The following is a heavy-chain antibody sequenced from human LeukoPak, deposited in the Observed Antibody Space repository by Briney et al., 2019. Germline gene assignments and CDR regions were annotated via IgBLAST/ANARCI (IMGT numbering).Heavy chain of an antibody. Sequence: GGSLRLSCAASGFTFSSYWMSWVHQAPGKGLEWVANIKQDGSEKYYVDSVKGRFTISRDNAKNSLYLQMNSLRAEDTAVYYCARLCQQTYYYDSSGYCPFDYWGQGTLVTVSS. J-gene: IGHJ4*02. V-gene: IGHV3-7*01. CDR3: ARLCQQTYYYDSSGYCPFDY. D-gene: IGHD3-22*01. CDR2: IKQDGSEK. CDR1: GFTFSSYW.